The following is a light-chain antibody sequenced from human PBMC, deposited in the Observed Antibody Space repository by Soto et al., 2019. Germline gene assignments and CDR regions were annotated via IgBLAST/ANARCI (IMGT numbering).Light chain of an antibody. CDR3: QQYNSYSWT. CDR2: DAS. V-gene: IGKV1-5*01. J-gene: IGKJ1*01. Sequence: DIQMTQSPSSLSASVGDRVTITFLASQSISSYLNWYQQKPGKAPKLLIYDASSLESGVPSRFSGSGSGTEFTLTISSLQPDNFATYYCQQYNSYSWTFGQGTKVDNK. CDR1: QSISSY.